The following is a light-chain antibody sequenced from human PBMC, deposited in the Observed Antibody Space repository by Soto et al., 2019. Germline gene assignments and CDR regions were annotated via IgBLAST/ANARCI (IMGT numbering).Light chain of an antibody. V-gene: IGKV3-15*01. J-gene: IGKJ4*01. Sequence: ETVITQSPVTLSASPGERATLSCWASQSVYSNLAWYQQKPGQAPRLLIYSTSTRATGIPARFSGSGSGTEFTLTISSLQSEDFAVYYCQQYNTWPLTFGGGTKVEIK. CDR3: QQYNTWPLT. CDR1: QSVYSN. CDR2: STS.